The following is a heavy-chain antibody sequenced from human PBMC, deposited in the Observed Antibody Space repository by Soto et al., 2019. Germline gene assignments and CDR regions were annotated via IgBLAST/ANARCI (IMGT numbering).Heavy chain of an antibody. V-gene: IGHV4-31*03. CDR3: ARDPGSYDSSGYSELYFDY. D-gene: IGHD3-22*01. J-gene: IGHJ4*02. CDR1: GGSISSGFYY. CDR2: IYYSGST. Sequence: SETLSLTCPVSGGSISSGFYYWSWIRQHPGKGLEWIGYIYYSGSTYYNPSLKSRVTISVDTSKNQFSLKLSSVTAADTAVYYCARDPGSYDSSGYSELYFDYWGQGTLVTVSS.